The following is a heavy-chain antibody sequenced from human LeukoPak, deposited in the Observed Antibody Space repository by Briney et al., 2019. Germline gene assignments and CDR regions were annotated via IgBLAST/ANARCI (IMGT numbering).Heavy chain of an antibody. V-gene: IGHV4-59*01. CDR1: GGSISSYY. CDR3: ARGAPESWRNKYYFDY. J-gene: IGHJ4*02. CDR2: IYYSGST. Sequence: SETLSLTCTVSGGSISSYYWSWIRQPPGKGLEWIGYIYYSGSTNYNPSLKSRVTISVDTSKNQFSLKLSSVTAADTAVYYCARGAPESWRNKYYFDYWGQGTLVTVSS. D-gene: IGHD1/OR15-1a*01.